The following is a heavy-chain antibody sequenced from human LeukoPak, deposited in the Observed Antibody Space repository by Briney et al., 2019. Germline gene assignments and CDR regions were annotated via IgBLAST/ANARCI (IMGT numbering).Heavy chain of an antibody. Sequence: ASVKVSCKASGYTFTSYDINWVRRATGQGLEWMGWMNPNSGNTGYAQKFQGRVTMTRNTSISTAYMELSSLRSEDTAVYYCARAGSGSYSYYFDYWGQGTLVTVSS. CDR2: MNPNSGNT. CDR1: GYTFTSYD. CDR3: ARAGSGSYSYYFDY. V-gene: IGHV1-8*01. D-gene: IGHD1-26*01. J-gene: IGHJ4*02.